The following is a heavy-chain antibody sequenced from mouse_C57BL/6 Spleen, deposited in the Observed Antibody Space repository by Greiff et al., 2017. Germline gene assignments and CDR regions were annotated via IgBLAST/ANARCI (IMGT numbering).Heavy chain of an antibody. J-gene: IGHJ3*01. CDR2: IDPSDSYT. CDR3: ARWGDSSGYVWFAY. Sequence: QVQLQQSGAELVMPGASVKLSCKASGYTFTSYWMHWVKQRPGQGLEWIGEIDPSDSYTNYNQKFKGKSTLTVDKSSSTAYMQLSSLTSEDSAVYYCARWGDSSGYVWFAYWGQGTLVTVSA. CDR1: GYTFTSYW. D-gene: IGHD3-2*02. V-gene: IGHV1-69*01.